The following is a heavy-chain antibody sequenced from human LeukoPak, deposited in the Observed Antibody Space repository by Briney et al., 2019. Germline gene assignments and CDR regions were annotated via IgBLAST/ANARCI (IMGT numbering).Heavy chain of an antibody. D-gene: IGHD7-27*01. Sequence: GESLKISCQGSGYSFTSYWIGWVRQMPGKGLEWMGIIYPGDSDTRYSPSFQGQVTISADKSISTAYLQWSSLKASDTAMYYCARRAVTGASVPNDAFDIWGQGTMVTVSS. J-gene: IGHJ3*02. CDR3: ARRAVTGASVPNDAFDI. CDR2: IYPGDSDT. V-gene: IGHV5-51*01. CDR1: GYSFTSYW.